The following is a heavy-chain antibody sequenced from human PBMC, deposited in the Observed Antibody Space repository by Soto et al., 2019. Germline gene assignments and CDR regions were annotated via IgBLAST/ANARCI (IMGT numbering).Heavy chain of an antibody. Sequence: SGPTLVNPTQTLTLTCTFSGFSLSTSGVGVGWIRQPPGKALEWLALLYWNDDKRYSPSLKSRLTITKDTSKNQVVLTMTNRDPVHTATYYGAHIVAGPKGSNYYYYGMDVWGQGTTVTVSS. CDR1: GFSLSTSGVG. D-gene: IGHD2-15*01. CDR2: LYWNDDK. J-gene: IGHJ6*02. CDR3: AHIVAGPKGSNYYYYGMDV. V-gene: IGHV2-5*01.